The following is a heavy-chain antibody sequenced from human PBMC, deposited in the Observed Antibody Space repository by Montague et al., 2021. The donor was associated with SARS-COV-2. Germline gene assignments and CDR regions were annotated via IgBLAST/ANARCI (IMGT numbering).Heavy chain of an antibody. V-gene: IGHV4-59*01. CDR3: ARVTLGGRDGRTRQYDGLDY. D-gene: IGHD3-16*01. CDR2: VHDIESS. J-gene: IGHJ4*02. Sequence: SETLSLTCTVSGASISRYFWNWIRQTPGKGLEWMGYVHDIESSIYNPSLQSRITILLDTPKNQFSLRLNAVTAADTAVYYCARVTLGGRDGRTRQYDGLDYWGQGTLVSVSS. CDR1: GASISRYF.